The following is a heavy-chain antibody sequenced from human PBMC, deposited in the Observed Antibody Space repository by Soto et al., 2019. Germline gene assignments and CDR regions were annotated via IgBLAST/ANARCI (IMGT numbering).Heavy chain of an antibody. CDR2: IYYSGST. CDR3: ARLGTYYDFWSGPPMDV. D-gene: IGHD3-3*01. CDR1: GCPFWSHY. J-gene: IGHJ6*03. V-gene: IGHV4-59*08. Sequence: SETLSLTFTESGCPFWSHYWNWVRLPPGKGLKRIGNIYYSGSTNFNPPLKSRVTISVDTSKNQFSLKLSSVTAADTAVYYCARLGTYYDFWSGPPMDVWGKGTTVSVSS.